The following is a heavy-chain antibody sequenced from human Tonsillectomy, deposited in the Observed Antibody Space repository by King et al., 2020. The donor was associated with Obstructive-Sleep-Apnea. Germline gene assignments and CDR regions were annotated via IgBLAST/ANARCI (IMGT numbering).Heavy chain of an antibody. CDR1: GLAFSTYA. CDR2: ITYDARNE. J-gene: IGHJ3*02. CDR3: ASRQTDSHLYAFDI. Sequence: VQLVESGGGVVQPGRSLRLSCAASGLAFSTYAIHWVRQPPGKGLEWVAVITYDARNEHYADSVKGRCTISRDNSRNTVFLQMNSLRAEDTAMYYCASRQTDSHLYAFDIWGQGTVVTVSS. V-gene: IGHV3-30*04.